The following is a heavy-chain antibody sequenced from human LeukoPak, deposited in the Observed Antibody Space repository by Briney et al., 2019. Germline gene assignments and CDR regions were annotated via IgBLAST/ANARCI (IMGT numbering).Heavy chain of an antibody. CDR1: GGSISSSSYY. CDR2: IYYSGST. V-gene: IGHV4-39*01. J-gene: IGHJ4*02. D-gene: IGHD6-13*01. Sequence: KSSETLSLTCTVSGGSISSSSYYWGWIRQPPWKGLEWIGSIYYSGSTYYNPSLKSRVTISVDTSKNQFSLKLSSVTAADTAVYYCARHKQQLLPFDYWGQGTLVTVSS. CDR3: ARHKQQLLPFDY.